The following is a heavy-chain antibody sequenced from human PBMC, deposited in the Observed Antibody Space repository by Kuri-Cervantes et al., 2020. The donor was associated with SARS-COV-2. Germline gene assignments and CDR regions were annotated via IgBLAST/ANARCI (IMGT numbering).Heavy chain of an antibody. CDR2: IYYSGST. CDR3: VGIWSNYRFDY. J-gene: IGHJ4*02. Sequence: SETLSLTCTVSGGSISSSTYYWGWIRQPPGKGLEWIGTIYYSGSTDYNPSLKSRVTISVDMSKNQFSLKLTSVTAADTAVYFCVGIWSNYRFDYWGQGTLVTVSS. V-gene: IGHV4-39*01. CDR1: GGSISSSTYY. D-gene: IGHD3-3*01.